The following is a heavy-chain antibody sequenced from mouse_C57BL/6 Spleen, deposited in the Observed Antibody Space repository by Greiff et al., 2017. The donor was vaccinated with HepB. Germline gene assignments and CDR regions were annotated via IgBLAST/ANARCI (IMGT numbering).Heavy chain of an antibody. CDR2: IDPSDSET. CDR1: GYTFTSYW. Sequence: VQLQQSGAELVRPGSSVKLSCKASGYTFTSYWMHWVKQRPIQGLEWIGNIDPSDSETHYNQKFKDKATLTVDKSSRTAYMQLSSLTSDDSAVYYCASRGYGSSFYAMDYWGQGTSVTVSS. CDR3: ASRGYGSSFYAMDY. J-gene: IGHJ4*01. V-gene: IGHV1-52*01. D-gene: IGHD1-1*01.